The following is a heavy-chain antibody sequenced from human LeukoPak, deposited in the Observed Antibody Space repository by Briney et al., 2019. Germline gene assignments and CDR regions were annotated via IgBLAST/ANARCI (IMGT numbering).Heavy chain of an antibody. CDR1: GGSFSGYY. CDR3: AVRALGWFDP. J-gene: IGHJ5*02. CDR2: INHSGST. D-gene: IGHD3-10*01. Sequence: SETLSLTCAVYGGSFSGYYWSWVRQPPGKGLEWIGEINHSGSTNYNPSLKSRITISVDTSKNQFSLKLSSVTAADTAVYYRAVRALGWFDPWGQGTLVTVSS. V-gene: IGHV4-34*01.